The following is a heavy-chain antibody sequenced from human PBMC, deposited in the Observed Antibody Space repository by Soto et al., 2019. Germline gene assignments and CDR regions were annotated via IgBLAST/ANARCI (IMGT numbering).Heavy chain of an antibody. CDR3: ARVPIGGSSEYYYYYYYMDV. Sequence: SETLSLTCTVSGGSISGDGYYWSWIRQHPGKGQEWIGYIYNSGSTFYNPSLKSRITISVDTSKNQFSLKLSSVTAADTVVYYFARVPIGGSSEYYYYYYYMDVWGKGTTVTVSS. J-gene: IGHJ6*03. CDR2: IYNSGST. CDR1: GGSISGDGYY. D-gene: IGHD6-6*01. V-gene: IGHV4-31*03.